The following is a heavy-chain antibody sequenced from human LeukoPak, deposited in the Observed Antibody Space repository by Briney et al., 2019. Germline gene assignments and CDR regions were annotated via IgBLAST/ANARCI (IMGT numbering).Heavy chain of an antibody. CDR2: IYFSET. J-gene: IGHJ3*02. Sequence: SETLSLTCTGSGGSNSDTTYYWAWIRQPPGTGLEWIGSIYFSETKYNPSLKTRIIISGDTSRNQFSLNLCSVTAADTAVYYCASPSKMVISRGGFDIWGQGTMVTVS. CDR1: GGSNSDTTYY. V-gene: IGHV4-39*01. CDR3: ASPSKMVISRGGFDI. D-gene: IGHD3-22*01.